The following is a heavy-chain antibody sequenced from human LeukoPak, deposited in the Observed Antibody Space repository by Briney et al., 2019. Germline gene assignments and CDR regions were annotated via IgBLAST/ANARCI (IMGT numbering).Heavy chain of an antibody. CDR1: GGTFTSDA. D-gene: IGHD2-2*01. CDR3: AVGIVPAAHLDH. CDR2: IIHIFDSP. Sequence: SVKVSCKTSGGTFTSDAISWVRQAPGQGLEWMGGIIHIFDSPNYAQKFQDRLTITTDESTTTAYVELSSLTSDDTAIYYCAVGIVPAAHLDHWGQGTLVTVSS. J-gene: IGHJ4*02. V-gene: IGHV1-69*05.